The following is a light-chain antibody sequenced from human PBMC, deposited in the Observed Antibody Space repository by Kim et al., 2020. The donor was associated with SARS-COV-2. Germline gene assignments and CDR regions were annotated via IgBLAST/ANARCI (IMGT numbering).Light chain of an antibody. CDR2: QDN. CDR1: KLGDKY. CDR3: QAWDSSTYV. Sequence: SYELTQPPSVSVFPGQTASITCSGDKLGDKYASWYQQKPGQSPVLVIYQDNKRPSGIPERFSGSNSGNTATLTISGTQAMDEADYYCQAWDSSTYVFGPGTKVTVL. J-gene: IGLJ1*01. V-gene: IGLV3-1*01.